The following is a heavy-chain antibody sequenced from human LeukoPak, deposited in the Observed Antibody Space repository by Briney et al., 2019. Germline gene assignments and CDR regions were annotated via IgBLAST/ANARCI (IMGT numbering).Heavy chain of an antibody. Sequence: PSETLSLTCTVSGGSISSYYWSWIRQPAGKGLEWIGRIYTSGSTNYNPSLKSRVTMSVDTSKNQFSLKLSSVTAADTAVYYCARGKGDYVWGSYPAGYYYYYYMDVWGKGTTVTISS. D-gene: IGHD3-16*02. CDR3: ARGKGDYVWGSYPAGYYYYYYMDV. J-gene: IGHJ6*03. CDR2: IYTSGST. CDR1: GGSISSYY. V-gene: IGHV4-4*07.